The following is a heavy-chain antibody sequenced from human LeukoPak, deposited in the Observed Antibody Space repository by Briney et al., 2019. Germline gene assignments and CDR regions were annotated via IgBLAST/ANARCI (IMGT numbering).Heavy chain of an antibody. V-gene: IGHV4-34*01. D-gene: IGHD6-13*01. CDR2: INHSGST. CDR3: ARGKVAAAGFDY. Sequence: SETLSLTCAVYGGSFSGYYWSWIRQPPGKGLEWIGEINHSGSTNYNPSLKSRATISVDTSKNQFSLKLSSVTAADTAVYYCARGKVAAAGFDYWGQGTLVTVSS. CDR1: GGSFSGYY. J-gene: IGHJ4*02.